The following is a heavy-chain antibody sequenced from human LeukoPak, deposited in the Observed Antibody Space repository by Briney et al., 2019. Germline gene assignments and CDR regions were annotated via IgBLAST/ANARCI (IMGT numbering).Heavy chain of an antibody. CDR3: ARHRDIVVVAAAKNYYYYGMDV. Sequence: KDGESLKISCKGSGYSFTSYWISWVRQMPGKGLEWMGRIDPSDSYTNSSPSFQGHVTISADKSISTAYLQWSSLKASDTAMYYCARHRDIVVVAAAKNYYYYGMDVWGQGTTVTVSS. CDR2: IDPSDSYT. D-gene: IGHD2-2*01. CDR1: GYSFTSYW. V-gene: IGHV5-10-1*01. J-gene: IGHJ6*02.